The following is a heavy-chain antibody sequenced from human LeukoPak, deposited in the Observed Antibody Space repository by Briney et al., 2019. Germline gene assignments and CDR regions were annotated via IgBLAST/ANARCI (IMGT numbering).Heavy chain of an antibody. Sequence: GGSLRLSCGASGFTFSSYEMNWVRQAPGKGLEWLSNISSSGSTIHYADSVKGRFTISRDNAKNSLYLQMNSLSAEDTAVYYCAKNGADTHPYYFDYWGQGTLVTVSS. D-gene: IGHD2-15*01. CDR1: GFTFSSYE. CDR2: ISSSGSTI. V-gene: IGHV3-48*03. CDR3: AKNGADTHPYYFDY. J-gene: IGHJ4*02.